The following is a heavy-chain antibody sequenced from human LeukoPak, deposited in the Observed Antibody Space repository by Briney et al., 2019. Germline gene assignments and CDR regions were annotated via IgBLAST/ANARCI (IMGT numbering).Heavy chain of an antibody. D-gene: IGHD3-3*01. CDR1: GFTFSSYA. CDR3: AKEVWSGYYPPSFDY. V-gene: IGHV3-23*01. J-gene: IGHJ4*02. Sequence: GGSLRLSCAASGFTFSSYAMSWVRQAPGKGLEWVSAISGSGGSTYYADSVKGRFTISRDNSKNTLYLQMNSLRAEDTAVYHCAKEVWSGYYPPSFDYWGQGTLVTVSS. CDR2: ISGSGGST.